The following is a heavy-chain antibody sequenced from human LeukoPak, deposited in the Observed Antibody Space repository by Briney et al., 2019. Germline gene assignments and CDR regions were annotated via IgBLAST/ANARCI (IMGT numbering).Heavy chain of an antibody. CDR1: GFTFSNAW. CDR3: TTAPPNWGF. D-gene: IGHD7-27*01. J-gene: IGHJ4*02. CDR2: TKSETDGGTT. Sequence: GGSLRLSCAASGFTFSNAWMNWVRQAPGKGLEWVGRTKSETDGGTTDYAAPVKGRFTISRDDSKNTLYLQMNSLKTEDTAVYYCTTAPPNWGFWGQGTLVTVSS. V-gene: IGHV3-15*07.